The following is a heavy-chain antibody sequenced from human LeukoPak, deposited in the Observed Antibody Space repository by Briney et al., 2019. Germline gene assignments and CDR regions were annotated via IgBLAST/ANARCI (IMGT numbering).Heavy chain of an antibody. CDR1: GYTFTGYY. CDR2: INPNSGGT. CDR3: ARELRWLQLPVYFDY. V-gene: IGHV1-2*02. D-gene: IGHD5-12*01. J-gene: IGHJ4*02. Sequence: ASVKVSCKASGYTFTGYYMHWVRQAPGQGLEWMGWINPNSGGTNYAQKFQGRVTMTRDTSISTAYMELSRLRSDDTAVYYCARELRWLQLPVYFDYWGQGTLVTVSS.